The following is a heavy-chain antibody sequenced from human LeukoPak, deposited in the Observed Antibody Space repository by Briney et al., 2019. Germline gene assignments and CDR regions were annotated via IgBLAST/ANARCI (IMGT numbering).Heavy chain of an antibody. CDR1: GFSFIRYW. V-gene: IGHV3-7*01. J-gene: IGHJ5*01. D-gene: IGHD3-10*01. CDR2: IKGDGHEK. Sequence: GGSLRLSCAASGFSFIRYWMNWVRQAPRKGLEWVANIKGDGHEKNYVDSVKGRLSISRDNARNSLYLQMDSLRAEDTAVYYCAKEGAYPIITYDSWGQGALVTVSS. CDR3: AKEGAYPIITYDS.